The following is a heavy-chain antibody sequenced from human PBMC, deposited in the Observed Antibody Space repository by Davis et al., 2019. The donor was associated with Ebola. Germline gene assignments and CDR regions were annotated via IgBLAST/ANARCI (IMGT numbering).Heavy chain of an antibody. V-gene: IGHV4-31*03. CDR1: GGSISSGGYY. CDR3: ARDSFYGDYVGHYGMDV. D-gene: IGHD4-17*01. J-gene: IGHJ6*04. CDR2: IYYSGST. Sequence: SETLSLTCTVSGGSISSGGYYWSWIRQHPGKGLEWIGYIYYSGSTYYIPSLKSRVTISVDTSKNQFSLKLSSVTAADTAVYYCARDSFYGDYVGHYGMDVWGKGTTVTVSS.